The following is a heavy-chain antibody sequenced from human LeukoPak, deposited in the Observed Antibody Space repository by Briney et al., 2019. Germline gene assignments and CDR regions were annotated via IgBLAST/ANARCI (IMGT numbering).Heavy chain of an antibody. CDR2: ISWNSGSI. Sequence: PGRSLRLSCAASGFTFDDYAMHWVRQAPGKGLEWGSGISWNSGSIGYADSVKGRFTISRDNAKNSLYLQMNSLRAEDTALYYCAKEKEVRGVFDYWGQGTLVTVSS. V-gene: IGHV3-9*01. CDR1: GFTFDDYA. D-gene: IGHD3-10*01. CDR3: AKEKEVRGVFDY. J-gene: IGHJ4*02.